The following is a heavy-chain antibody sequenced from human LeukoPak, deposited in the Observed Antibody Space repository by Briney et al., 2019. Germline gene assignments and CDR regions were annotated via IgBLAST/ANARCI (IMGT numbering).Heavy chain of an antibody. V-gene: IGHV3-66*02. CDR3: AAPGVPAATYYFDY. D-gene: IGHD2-2*01. CDR1: GFTVSGNY. Sequence: GGSLRLSCAASGFTVSGNYMNWVRQAPGKGLEWVSVIYSGGNTYYTDSVKGRFTISRDNSKNTLYLQMNSLRAEGTAVYYCAAPGVPAATYYFDYWGQGTLVTVSS. J-gene: IGHJ4*02. CDR2: IYSGGNT.